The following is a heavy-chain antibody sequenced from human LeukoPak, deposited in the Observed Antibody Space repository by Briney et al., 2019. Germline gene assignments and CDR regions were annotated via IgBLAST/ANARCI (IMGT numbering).Heavy chain of an antibody. V-gene: IGHV3-53*01. CDR3: AKANVVAAMADWFDP. CDR2: IYSDGRT. D-gene: IGHD2-15*01. Sequence: GGSLRLSCAASGFTVSSNYMSWVRQAPGKGLEWVSVIYSDGRTYYADSVKGRFTISRDNSKNTLYLQMNSLRAEDTAVYYCAKANVVAAMADWFDPWGQGTLVTVSS. CDR1: GFTVSSNY. J-gene: IGHJ5*02.